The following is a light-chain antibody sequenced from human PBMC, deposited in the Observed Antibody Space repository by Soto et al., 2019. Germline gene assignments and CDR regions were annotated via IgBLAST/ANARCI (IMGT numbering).Light chain of an antibody. CDR2: TND. Sequence: QSVLTQPPSASGTPGQRVTISCSGSSSNIGRNPVYWYQQVPGTAPKLLFYTNDQRPSGVPDRFSGSKSGTSASLAISALRSEDEADYYCAAWDDSLIGPVFGGGTKLTVL. CDR1: SSNIGRNP. CDR3: AAWDDSLIGPV. J-gene: IGLJ3*02. V-gene: IGLV1-47*02.